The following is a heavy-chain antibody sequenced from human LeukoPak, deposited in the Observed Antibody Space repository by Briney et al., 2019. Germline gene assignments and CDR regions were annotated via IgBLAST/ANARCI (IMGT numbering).Heavy chain of an antibody. J-gene: IGHJ3*02. Sequence: SETLSLTCTVYGGSFSGFYWSWIRQPPGKGLEWIGEINNSGSTNYDPSLKNRVTISVDTSKNQFSLKLSSVTAADTAVYYCARGGDSSGYYLLDPFDIWGQGTMVTVSS. CDR2: INNSGST. CDR1: GGSFSGFY. CDR3: ARGGDSSGYYLLDPFDI. D-gene: IGHD3-22*01. V-gene: IGHV4-34*01.